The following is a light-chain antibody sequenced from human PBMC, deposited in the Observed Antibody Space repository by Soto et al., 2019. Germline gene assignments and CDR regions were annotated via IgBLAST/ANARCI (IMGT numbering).Light chain of an antibody. CDR2: DAS. Sequence: EIVLTQSPATLSLSPGDRATLSCRASRTVNNYLAWYQQRPGLPPRLLIHDASNRATGIPARFSGGGSGTDFTLTISSLEPEDSAVYYCQQRTNWPPTWTFGQGTKVDIK. CDR1: RTVNNY. J-gene: IGKJ1*01. CDR3: QQRTNWPPTWT. V-gene: IGKV3-11*01.